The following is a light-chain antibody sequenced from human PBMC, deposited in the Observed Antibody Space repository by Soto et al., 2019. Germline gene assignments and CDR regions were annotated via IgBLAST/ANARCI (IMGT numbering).Light chain of an antibody. V-gene: IGKV3-15*01. CDR1: QSVGSN. CDR3: QHYDNWPPYT. CDR2: GAS. Sequence: EIAMTQSPATLSVSPGERATLSCRASQSVGSNLAWYQHKPGQAPRLLIYGASTRATGIPARFSGSGSETEFALTISSLQSEDFAVYYCQHYDNWPPYTFGQWTKLEIK. J-gene: IGKJ2*01.